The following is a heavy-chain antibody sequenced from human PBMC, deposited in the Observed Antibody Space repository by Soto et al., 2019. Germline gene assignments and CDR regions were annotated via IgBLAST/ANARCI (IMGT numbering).Heavy chain of an antibody. Sequence: SETLSLTCTVSGGSLSNNYWSWIRQPPGKALEWIGYIYYTGSIKYNPSLESRVTLSLDTSKNQFSMKLSSVTAADTAVYYCARQMDYYDSVWGGYRRLIAYWGQRTLVTVSS. CDR1: GGSLSNNY. V-gene: IGHV4-59*12. D-gene: IGHD3-16*02. CDR2: IYYTGSI. CDR3: ARQMDYYDSVWGGYRRLIAY. J-gene: IGHJ4*02.